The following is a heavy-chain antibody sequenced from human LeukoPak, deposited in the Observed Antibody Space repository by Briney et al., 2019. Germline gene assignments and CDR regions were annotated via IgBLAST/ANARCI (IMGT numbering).Heavy chain of an antibody. CDR2: IYNSGTT. D-gene: IGHD3-3*01. Sequence: SETLSLTCIVSGGSISSYYWSWIRQPAGKGLEWIGRIYNSGTTNYKPSLKSRVTMSVDTSKNQFSLNLSSMTAADTAVYYCARGPGSGYPYYFDYWGQGTLVTVSS. CDR3: ARGPGSGYPYYFDY. V-gene: IGHV4-4*07. CDR1: GGSISSYY. J-gene: IGHJ4*02.